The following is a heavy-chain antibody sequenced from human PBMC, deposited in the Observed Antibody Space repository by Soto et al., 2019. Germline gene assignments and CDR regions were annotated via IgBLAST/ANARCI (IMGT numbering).Heavy chain of an antibody. CDR1: WFTVSGNY. Sequence: PGGSLRLSCAASWFTVSGNYMSWVRQAPGKGLEWVSVIYNGGGTYYADSVKGRFTISRDNSKNTLYLQMNSLRAEDTAVYYCASTRGSSYDYWGQGALVTVSS. CDR2: IYNGGGT. J-gene: IGHJ4*02. CDR3: ASTRGSSYDY. V-gene: IGHV3-53*01. D-gene: IGHD6-6*01.